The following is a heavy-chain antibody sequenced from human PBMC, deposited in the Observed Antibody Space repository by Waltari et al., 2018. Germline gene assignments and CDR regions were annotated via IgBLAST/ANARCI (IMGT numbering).Heavy chain of an antibody. J-gene: IGHJ3*02. CDR1: GGSISSSSYY. CDR3: ARGASPGDAFDI. CDR2: IDYSGST. V-gene: IGHV4-39*07. Sequence: QLQLQESGPGLVKPSETLSLTCTVSGGSISSSSYYWGWIRQPPGKGLEWIGSIDYSGSTYYNPCLKSRVTISVDTSKNQFSRKLSSVTAADTAVYYCARGASPGDAFDIWGQGTMVTVSS.